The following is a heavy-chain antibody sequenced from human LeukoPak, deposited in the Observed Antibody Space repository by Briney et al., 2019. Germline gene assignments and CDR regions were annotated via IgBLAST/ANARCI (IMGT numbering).Heavy chain of an antibody. CDR3: ARDRPHGSGSYYNWWFDP. V-gene: IGHV3-48*02. J-gene: IGHJ5*02. D-gene: IGHD3-10*01. CDR2: ISSSSSTI. CDR1: GFTFSSYS. Sequence: PGGSLRLSCAASGFTFSSYSMNWVRQAPGKGLEWVSYISSSSSTIYYADSVKGRFTISRDNAKNSLYLQMNSLRDEDTAVYYCARDRPHGSGSYYNWWFDPWGQGTLVTVSS.